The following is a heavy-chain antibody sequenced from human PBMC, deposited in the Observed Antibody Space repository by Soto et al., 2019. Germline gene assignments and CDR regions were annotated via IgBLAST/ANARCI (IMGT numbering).Heavy chain of an antibody. CDR1: GFTFSSYS. CDR3: ARTFSSSWSSFYYYALDV. CDR2: ISSSSTDI. Sequence: DVQLVESGGGLVQRGGSLRLSCAASGFTFSSYSMNWVRQAPGKGLEWVSYISSSSTDIFYADSVRGRFIVSRDDAKNSLYLQMNTLRDEETAVYYCARTFSSSWSSFYYYALDVWGQGTTVTVSS. J-gene: IGHJ6*02. V-gene: IGHV3-48*02. D-gene: IGHD6-13*01.